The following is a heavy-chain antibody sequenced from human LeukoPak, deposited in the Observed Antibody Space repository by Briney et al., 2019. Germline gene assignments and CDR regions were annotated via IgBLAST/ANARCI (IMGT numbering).Heavy chain of an antibody. Sequence: ASVKVSCKASGYTFTSYGISRVRQAPGQGLEWMGWISAYNGNTNYAQKLQGRVTMTTDTSTSTAYMELRSLRSDDTAVYYCARATSRIYCSSTSCPDDAFDIWGQGTMVTVSS. CDR2: ISAYNGNT. D-gene: IGHD2-2*01. CDR3: ARATSRIYCSSTSCPDDAFDI. V-gene: IGHV1-18*01. J-gene: IGHJ3*02. CDR1: GYTFTSYG.